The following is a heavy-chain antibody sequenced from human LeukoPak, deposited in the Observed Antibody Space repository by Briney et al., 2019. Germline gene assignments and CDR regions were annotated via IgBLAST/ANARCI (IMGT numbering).Heavy chain of an antibody. D-gene: IGHD3-10*01. CDR1: GYTFTGYY. J-gene: IGHJ5*02. CDR3: ARPRSGSYYNTDNWFDP. CDR2: NNPNSGGT. Sequence: GASVKVSCKASGYTFTGYYMHWVRQAPGQGLEWMGWNNPNSGGTKYAQKFQGRVTMTRDTSISTAYMELSRLRSDDTAVYYCARPRSGSYYNTDNWFDPWGQGTLVTVSS. V-gene: IGHV1-2*02.